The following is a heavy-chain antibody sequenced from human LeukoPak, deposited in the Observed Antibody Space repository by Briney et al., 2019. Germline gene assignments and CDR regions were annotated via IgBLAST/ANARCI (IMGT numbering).Heavy chain of an antibody. Sequence: GGSLRLSCSASGFTFSSYGMHWVRQAPGKGLEWVAVIWYDGTNKYYADSVKGRFTISRDNSKNTLYLQMNSLRAEDTAVYYCTRDSYPHPAHNFDYWGQGTLVTVSS. CDR1: GFTFSSYG. CDR3: TRDSYPHPAHNFDY. V-gene: IGHV3-33*01. J-gene: IGHJ4*02. CDR2: IWYDGTNK. D-gene: IGHD5-18*01.